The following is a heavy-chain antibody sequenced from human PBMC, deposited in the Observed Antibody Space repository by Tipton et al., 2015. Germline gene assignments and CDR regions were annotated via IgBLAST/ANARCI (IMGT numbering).Heavy chain of an antibody. CDR1: GFTFSSYA. CDR3: AKLVGAGQATAALFGY. J-gene: IGHJ4*02. Sequence: LRLSCAASGFTFSSYAMSWVRQAPGKGLECLGYINANGSSVYNPSLRSRLAMSMEAPEKQFSLKLSSVTAEDTAVYFCAKLVGAGQATAALFGYWGQGTLVTVSS. CDR2: INANGSS. V-gene: IGHV4-59*01. D-gene: IGHD6-13*01.